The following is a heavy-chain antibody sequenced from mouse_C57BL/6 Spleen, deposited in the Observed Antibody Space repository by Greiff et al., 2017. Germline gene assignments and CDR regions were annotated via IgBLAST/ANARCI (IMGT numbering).Heavy chain of an antibody. V-gene: IGHV1-69*01. J-gene: IGHJ3*01. CDR1: GYTFTSYW. CDR2: IDPSDSYT. Sequence: QVQLQQPGAELVMPGASVKLSCKASGYTFTSYWMHWVKQRPGQGLGWIGEIDPSDSYTNYNQKFKGKSTLTVDKSSSTAYMQLSSLTSEDSAVYYCARIYDGRGVFAYWGQGTLVTVSA. D-gene: IGHD2-3*01. CDR3: ARIYDGRGVFAY.